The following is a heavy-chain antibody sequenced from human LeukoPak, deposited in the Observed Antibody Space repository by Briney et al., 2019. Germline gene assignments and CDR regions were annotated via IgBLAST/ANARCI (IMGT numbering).Heavy chain of an antibody. J-gene: IGHJ5*02. CDR2: FYYGGST. CDR3: TRRRAGRLYNWFDP. CDR1: GGSISSSNDC. V-gene: IGHV4-39*01. D-gene: IGHD1-1*01. Sequence: SETLSLTCTASGGSISSSNDCWDWTRQPPGRGLEWIASFYYGGSTYYNPSLKSRVTISADTSKNQVSLKLRSVTAADTALYYCTRRRAGRLYNWFDPWGQGTLVTVSS.